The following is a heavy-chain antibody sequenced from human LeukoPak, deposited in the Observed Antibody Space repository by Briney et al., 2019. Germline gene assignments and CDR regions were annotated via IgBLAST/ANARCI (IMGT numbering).Heavy chain of an antibody. Sequence: ASVKVSCKASGGTCSSYAISWVRQAPGQGLEWMGRIIPILDIANYAQKFQGRVTITADKSTSTAYMELSSLRSEDTAVYYCARDPAATAGVAAAGSYYFDYWGQGTLVTVSS. CDR3: ARDPAATAGVAAAGSYYFDY. CDR1: GGTCSSYA. D-gene: IGHD6-13*01. J-gene: IGHJ4*02. V-gene: IGHV1-69*04. CDR2: IIPILDIA.